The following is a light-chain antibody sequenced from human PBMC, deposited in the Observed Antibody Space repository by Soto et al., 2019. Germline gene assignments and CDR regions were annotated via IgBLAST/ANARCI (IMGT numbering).Light chain of an antibody. Sequence: EIVLTQSPGTLSLSPGERATLSCRASQSVSSSYLAWYQQKPGQTPRLLIYGASTRATGIPARFSGSGSGTEFTLTISSLQSEDFAVYYCQQYHKWPITFCQGTRLENK. CDR1: QSVSSSY. CDR3: QQYHKWPIT. V-gene: IGKV3-15*01. CDR2: GAS. J-gene: IGKJ5*01.